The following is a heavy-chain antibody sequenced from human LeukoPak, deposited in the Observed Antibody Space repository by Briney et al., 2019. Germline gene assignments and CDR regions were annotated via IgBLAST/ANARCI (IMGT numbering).Heavy chain of an antibody. CDR2: IYSGGST. CDR1: GFTVSSNY. J-gene: IGHJ4*02. V-gene: IGHV3-53*01. Sequence: GGSLRLSCAASGFTVSSNYMSWVRQAPGKGLEWVSVIYSGGSTYYADSVKGRFTISRDNSKNTLYFQMNSLRAEDTAVYYCARDIGGGGWYPGYFDYWGQGTLVTVSS. CDR3: ARDIGGGGWYPGYFDY. D-gene: IGHD6-19*01.